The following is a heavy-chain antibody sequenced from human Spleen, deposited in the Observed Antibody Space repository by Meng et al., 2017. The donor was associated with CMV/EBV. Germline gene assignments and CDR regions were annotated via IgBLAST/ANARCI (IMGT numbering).Heavy chain of an antibody. CDR2: MNPNTGYT. J-gene: IGHJ4*02. Sequence: ASVKVSCKASGYTFTSYDINWVRQATGQGLEWMGWMNPNTGYTGYAQKFQGRVTMTRNTSISTAYMELSSLRSEDTAVYYCARGSRDRHGRDFWGQGTLVTVSS. CDR3: ARGSRDRHGRDF. V-gene: IGHV1-8*01. D-gene: IGHD5-24*01. CDR1: GYTFTSYD.